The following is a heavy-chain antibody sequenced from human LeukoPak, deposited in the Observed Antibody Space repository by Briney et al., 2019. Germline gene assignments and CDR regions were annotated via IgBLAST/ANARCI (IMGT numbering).Heavy chain of an antibody. CDR3: AGHDL. Sequence: SETLSLTCTVSGGSISSSGYYWGWIRQPPGKGLEWIVSFYYSGYTYHNPSLKSRVTISVDTSKNHFSLRVNSVTAADTAVYYCAGHDLWGQGTLVTVSS. J-gene: IGHJ4*02. CDR2: FYYSGYT. V-gene: IGHV4-39*01. CDR1: GGSISSSGYY.